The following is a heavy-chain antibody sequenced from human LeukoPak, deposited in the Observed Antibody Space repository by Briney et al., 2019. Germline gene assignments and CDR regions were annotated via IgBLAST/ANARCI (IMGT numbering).Heavy chain of an antibody. J-gene: IGHJ5*02. CDR3: ASHGNKLVAPTMNWFDP. D-gene: IGHD2-15*01. CDR1: GGSISSSSYY. Sequence: PSETLSLTCTVSGGSISSSSYYWGWIRQPPGKGLEWIGEINHSGSTNYNPSLKSRVTISVDTSKNQFSLKLSSVTAADTAVYYCASHGNKLVAPTMNWFDPWGQGTLVTVSS. V-gene: IGHV4-39*07. CDR2: INHSGST.